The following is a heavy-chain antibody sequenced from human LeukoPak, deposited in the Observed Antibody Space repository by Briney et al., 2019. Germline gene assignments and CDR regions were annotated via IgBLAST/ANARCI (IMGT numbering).Heavy chain of an antibody. V-gene: IGHV1-18*01. Sequence: ASVKVSCKASGYTFTSYGISWVRQAPGQGLEWMGWISAYNGNTNYAQKLQGRVTMTTDTSTSTAYMELRSLRSDDTAVYYCARGRPKEYSSSSDFPYFDYWGQGTLVTVSS. CDR2: ISAYNGNT. D-gene: IGHD6-6*01. CDR3: ARGRPKEYSSSSDFPYFDY. J-gene: IGHJ4*02. CDR1: GYTFTSYG.